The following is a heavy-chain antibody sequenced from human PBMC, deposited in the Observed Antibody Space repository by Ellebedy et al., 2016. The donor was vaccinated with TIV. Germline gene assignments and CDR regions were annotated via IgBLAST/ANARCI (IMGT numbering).Heavy chain of an antibody. V-gene: IGHV4-59*01. CDR3: ARGRRADFWRGALADAFDV. CDR1: GGAISRYY. CDR2: IYNSGST. J-gene: IGHJ3*01. Sequence: SETLSLXCTVSGGAISRYYWSWIRQPPGKGLEWIAYIYNSGSTNYNPSLKSRVTISVDTSKNQFSLKLSSVTAADTAVYYCARGRRADFWRGALADAFDVWGQGAMVTVS. D-gene: IGHD3-3*01.